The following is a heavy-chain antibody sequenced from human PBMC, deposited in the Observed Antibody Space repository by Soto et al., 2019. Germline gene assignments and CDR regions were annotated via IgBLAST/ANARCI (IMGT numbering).Heavy chain of an antibody. V-gene: IGHV3-30*18. D-gene: IGHD3-3*01. J-gene: IGHJ4*02. CDR1: GFTFSSYG. CDR2: ISYDGSNK. Sequence: LRLSCAASGFTFSSYGMHWVRQAPGKGLEGVAVISYDGSNKYYADSVKGRFTISRDNSNNTLYLQMNSLRAEDTAVYYCAKEDTIFGVVSRQRYFDYWGQGTLVTVSS. CDR3: AKEDTIFGVVSRQRYFDY.